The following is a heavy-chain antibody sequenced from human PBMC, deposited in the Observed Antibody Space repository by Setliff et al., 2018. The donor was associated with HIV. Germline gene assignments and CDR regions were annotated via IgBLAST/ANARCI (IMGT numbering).Heavy chain of an antibody. CDR3: ARYSPRGYTLTGPY. V-gene: IGHV4-34*01. CDR1: GESFNGFY. CDR2: INPSGGT. J-gene: IGHJ4*02. D-gene: IGHD6-25*01. Sequence: SETLSLTCAVYGESFNGFYWNWIRQPPGKGLEWIGEINPSGGTNYNPSLRSRVTMSADKAKNQFSLKLTSATAADTAVYFCARYSPRGYTLTGPYWGQGTLVTVSS.